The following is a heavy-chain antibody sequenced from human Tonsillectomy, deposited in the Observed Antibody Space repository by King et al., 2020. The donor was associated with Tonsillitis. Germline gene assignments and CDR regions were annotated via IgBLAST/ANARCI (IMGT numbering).Heavy chain of an antibody. V-gene: IGHV4-61*02. CDR1: GGSISSGSYY. CDR2: IYTSGST. CDR3: ARDSPPGYYYYVDV. Sequence: VQLQESGPGLVKPSQTLSLTCTVSGGSISSGSYYWSWIRQPAGKGLEWIGRIYTSGSTNYNPSLKSRVTISVDTSKNQFSLKMSSVTAADTAVYYCARDSPPGYYYYVDVWGKGTTVTDSS. J-gene: IGHJ6*03.